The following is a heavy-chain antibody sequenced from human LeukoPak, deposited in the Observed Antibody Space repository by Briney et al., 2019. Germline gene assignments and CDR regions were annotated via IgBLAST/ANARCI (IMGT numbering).Heavy chain of an antibody. D-gene: IGHD5-12*01. Sequence: SGTLSLTCAVSGGSISSSNWWSWVRQPPGKGLEWIGEIYHSGSTNYNPSLKSRVTISVDKYKNQFSLKLSSVTAADTAVYYCARGVRGYDPLYYYYYGMDVWGQGTTVTVSS. CDR3: ARGVRGYDPLYYYYYGMDV. J-gene: IGHJ6*02. CDR1: GGSISSSNW. CDR2: IYHSGST. V-gene: IGHV4-4*02.